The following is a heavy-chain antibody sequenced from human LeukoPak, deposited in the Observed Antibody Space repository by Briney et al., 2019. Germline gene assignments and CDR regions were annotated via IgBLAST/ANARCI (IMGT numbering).Heavy chain of an antibody. D-gene: IGHD5-12*01. J-gene: IGHJ4*02. CDR3: ARSREYTGYDLYY. CDR2: VVHGGST. V-gene: IGHV4-34*12. CDR1: GGSFSGYY. Sequence: SETLSLTCAVYGGSFSGYYWSWIRQPPGKGLEWIGEVVHGGSTDDNPSLKSRVTISVDKSKNQFSLRLSSVTAADTAVYYCARSREYTGYDLYYWGQGTLVTVSS.